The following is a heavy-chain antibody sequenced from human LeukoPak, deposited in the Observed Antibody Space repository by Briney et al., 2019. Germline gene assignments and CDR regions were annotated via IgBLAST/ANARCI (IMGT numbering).Heavy chain of an antibody. CDR2: ITSSSSYI. Sequence: PGGSLRLSCAASGFTFSSYSMNWVRQAPGKGLEWVSSITSSSSYISYADSGKGRFTISRDNAKNSLYLQMNSPRAEDTAVYYCAKKERQSDFDYWGQGTLVTVSS. CDR3: AKKERQSDFDY. V-gene: IGHV3-21*01. D-gene: IGHD1-26*01. CDR1: GFTFSSYS. J-gene: IGHJ4*02.